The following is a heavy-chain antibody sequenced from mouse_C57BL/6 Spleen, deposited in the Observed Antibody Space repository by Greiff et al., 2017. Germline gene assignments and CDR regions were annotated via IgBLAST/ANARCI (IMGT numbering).Heavy chain of an antibody. CDR3: ARGGNWDVLWYFDV. V-gene: IGHV1-81*01. J-gene: IGHJ1*03. CDR2: IYPRGGYT. Sequence: VQLQQSGAELVRPGASVKLSCKASGYTFTSYGISWVKQRTGQGLEWIGEIYPRGGYTYYNEKFKGKATLTADKSSSTAYMGLRSLTSEDSAVYFCARGGNWDVLWYFDVWGTGTTVTVSA. CDR1: GYTFTSYG. D-gene: IGHD4-1*01.